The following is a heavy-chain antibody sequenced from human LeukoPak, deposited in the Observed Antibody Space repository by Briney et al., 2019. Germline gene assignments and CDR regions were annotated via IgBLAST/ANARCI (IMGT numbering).Heavy chain of an antibody. V-gene: IGHV3-23*01. Sequence: GGSLRLSCAASGFTFSSYAMSWVRQAPGEGLEWVSAISGSGGSTYYADSVKGRFTISRDNSKNTLYLQMNSLRAEDTAVYYCASYGDYGVLDYWGQGTLVTVSS. J-gene: IGHJ4*02. CDR1: GFTFSSYA. CDR3: ASYGDYGVLDY. CDR2: ISGSGGST. D-gene: IGHD4-17*01.